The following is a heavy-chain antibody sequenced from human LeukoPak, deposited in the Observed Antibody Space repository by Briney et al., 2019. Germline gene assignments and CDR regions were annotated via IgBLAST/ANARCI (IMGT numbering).Heavy chain of an antibody. Sequence: GGSLRLSCAVSGFSFDTYWMTWVRQAPGKGLEWVANIKPDGSEKYYVDSVKGRFTIFRNNAKNSLYLQMNSLRAEDTAVYYCARGGVHFDYWGQGTLVTVSS. CDR2: IKPDGSEK. CDR1: GFSFDTYW. V-gene: IGHV3-7*01. J-gene: IGHJ4*02. CDR3: ARGGVHFDY.